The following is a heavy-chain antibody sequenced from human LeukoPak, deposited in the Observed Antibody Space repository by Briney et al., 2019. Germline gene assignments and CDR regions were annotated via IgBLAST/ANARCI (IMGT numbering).Heavy chain of an antibody. V-gene: IGHV1-3*04. CDR3: ARVPLHDDSRHYYPH. CDR1: GYTFTNYG. Sequence: ASVTVSCTTSGYTFTNYGMHWVRQAPRQSPEWMGWINTGNGNTKSSQKFQDRVTLTRDTSASTGYMELNSLSSEDTAVYYCARVPLHDDSRHYYPHWGQGTPVTVSS. J-gene: IGHJ1*01. CDR2: INTGNGNT. D-gene: IGHD3-22*01.